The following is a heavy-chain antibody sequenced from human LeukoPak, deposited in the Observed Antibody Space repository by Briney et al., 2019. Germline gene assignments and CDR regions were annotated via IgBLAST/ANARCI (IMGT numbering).Heavy chain of an antibody. D-gene: IGHD1-26*01. CDR1: GFTVSSNY. CDR3: AKISKWSYLDAFDI. Sequence: GGSLRLSCAASGFTVSSNYMSWVRQAPGKGLEWVSVIYSGGSTYYADSVKGRFTISRDNSKNTLYLQMNSLRAEDTAVYYCAKISKWSYLDAFDIWGQGTMVTVSS. CDR2: IYSGGST. V-gene: IGHV3-66*01. J-gene: IGHJ3*02.